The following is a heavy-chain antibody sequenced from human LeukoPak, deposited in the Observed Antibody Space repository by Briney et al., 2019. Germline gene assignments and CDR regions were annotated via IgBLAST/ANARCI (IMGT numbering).Heavy chain of an antibody. CDR3: ATYSSLNAREFQH. D-gene: IGHD3-22*01. J-gene: IGHJ1*01. CDR2: IKYDGSEK. V-gene: IGHV3-7*01. CDR1: GFTFSSYA. Sequence: GGSLRLSCAASGFTFSSYAMSWVRQAPGKGLEWVANIKYDGSEKYYVDSVKGRFTTSRDNGKNSLYVQMNSLSVEDTAVYYCATYSSLNAREFQHWGQGTLVTVSS.